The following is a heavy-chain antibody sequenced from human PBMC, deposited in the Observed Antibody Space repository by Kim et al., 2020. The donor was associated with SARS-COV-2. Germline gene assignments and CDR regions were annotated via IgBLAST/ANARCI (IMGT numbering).Heavy chain of an antibody. CDR2: T. V-gene: IGHV4-34*01. CDR3: GRGGNSHGMDV. J-gene: IGHJ6*02. Sequence: TNYSPSLKSRVTISVDTSKNQFSLKLSSVTAADTAVYYCGRGGNSHGMDVWGQGTTVTVSS. D-gene: IGHD4-4*01.